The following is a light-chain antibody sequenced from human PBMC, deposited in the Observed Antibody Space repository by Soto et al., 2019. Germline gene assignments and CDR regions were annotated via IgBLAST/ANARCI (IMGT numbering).Light chain of an antibody. J-gene: IGKJ5*01. Sequence: DIQMTQSPSSLSASVGDRVTITCRASQDISVYLAWYQQKPGKVPKLLIYSASTLQSGVPSRFSGSGSGTDFTLTISRLQPEDVATYYCQQFNTAPLTFGQGTRLEIK. CDR2: SAS. CDR3: QQFNTAPLT. V-gene: IGKV1-27*01. CDR1: QDISVY.